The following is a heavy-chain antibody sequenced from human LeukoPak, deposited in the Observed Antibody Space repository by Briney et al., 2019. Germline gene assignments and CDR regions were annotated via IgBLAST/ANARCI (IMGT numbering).Heavy chain of an antibody. Sequence: PGGTLRLSCAASGFTFDDYGMSWVRQAPGKGLEWVSSINWNGGITSYAESVKGRFTISRDNAKNSLHLQMNSLRGEDTALYYCARGRGYCRGGSCQIEYWGQGTLVAVSS. D-gene: IGHD2-15*01. CDR2: INWNGGIT. CDR1: GFTFDDYG. V-gene: IGHV3-20*04. J-gene: IGHJ4*02. CDR3: ARGRGYCRGGSCQIEY.